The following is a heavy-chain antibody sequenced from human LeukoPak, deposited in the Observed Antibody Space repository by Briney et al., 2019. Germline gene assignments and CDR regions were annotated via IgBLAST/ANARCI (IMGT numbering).Heavy chain of an antibody. CDR3: DSSGSLYYFDY. CDR2: IYYSGST. D-gene: IGHD3-10*01. Sequence: SDSLSLACTVSGVSISSSSYYWGWIRQPPGKGLEWSGSIYYSGSTYYNPSLKSRVTISVDTSKHQFSLKPSSVTAADTAVYYCDSSGSLYYFDYWGQGTLVTVSS. V-gene: IGHV4-39*07. CDR1: GVSISSSSYY. J-gene: IGHJ4*02.